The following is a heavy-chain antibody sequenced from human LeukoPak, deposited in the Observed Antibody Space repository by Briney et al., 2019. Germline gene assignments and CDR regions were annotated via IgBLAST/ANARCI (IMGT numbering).Heavy chain of an antibody. CDR2: INNVGSHI. Sequence: GGSLRLSCAASGFTFSNSAMNWVRQAPGKGLEWVSSINNVGSHIYYADSVKGRFTISRDNAKNSLYLQMNSLRAEDTAVYYCAKHIYAVVSIQQWGQGTLVTVSS. CDR3: AKHIYAVVSIQQ. D-gene: IGHD3-22*01. CDR1: GFTFSNSA. J-gene: IGHJ1*01. V-gene: IGHV3-21*01.